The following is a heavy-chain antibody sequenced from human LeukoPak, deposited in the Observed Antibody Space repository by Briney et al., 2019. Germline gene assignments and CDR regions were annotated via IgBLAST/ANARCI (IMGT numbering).Heavy chain of an antibody. CDR3: ARAPVVVINDAFDI. V-gene: IGHV4-34*01. J-gene: IGHJ3*02. CDR1: GGSFSGYY. Sequence: SETLSLTCAVYGGSFSGYYWSWIRQPPGKGLEWIGEINHSGSTNHNPSLKSRVTISVDTSKNQFSLKLSSVTAADTAVYYCARAPVVVINDAFDIWGQGTMVTVSS. D-gene: IGHD3-22*01. CDR2: INHSGST.